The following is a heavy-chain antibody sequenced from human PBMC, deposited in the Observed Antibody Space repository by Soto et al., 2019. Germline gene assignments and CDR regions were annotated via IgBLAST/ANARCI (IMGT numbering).Heavy chain of an antibody. CDR3: ARVRIIYYDSSPSSGYFDL. Sequence: QVQLVESGGGVVQPGRSLRLSCAASGFTFSSYGMHWVRQAPGKGLEWVAGIWYDGSNKYYADSVKGRFTISRDNSKNTLYLQMNSLRAEDTAVYYCARVRIIYYDSSPSSGYFDLWGRGTLVTVSS. D-gene: IGHD3-22*01. CDR2: IWYDGSNK. CDR1: GFTFSSYG. J-gene: IGHJ2*01. V-gene: IGHV3-33*01.